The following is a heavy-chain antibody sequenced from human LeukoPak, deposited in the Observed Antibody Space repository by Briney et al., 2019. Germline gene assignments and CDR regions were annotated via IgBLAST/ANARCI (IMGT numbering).Heavy chain of an antibody. CDR2: IYPGDSDT. CDR1: GYTFTSYY. D-gene: IGHD5/OR15-5a*01. Sequence: GASVKVSCKASGYTFTSYYMHWVRQMPGKGLEWMGIIYPGDSDTRYSPSFQGQVTISADKSISTAYLQWSSLKASDTAMYYCARRSTGPTQGAFDIWGQGTMVTVSS. J-gene: IGHJ3*02. V-gene: IGHV5-51*01. CDR3: ARRSTGPTQGAFDI.